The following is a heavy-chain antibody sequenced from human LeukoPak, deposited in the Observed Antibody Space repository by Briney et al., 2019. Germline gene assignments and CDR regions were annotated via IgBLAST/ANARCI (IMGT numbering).Heavy chain of an antibody. CDR1: GYTFTSYA. V-gene: IGHV1-3*01. CDR3: ARVQSAYCSSTSCYGGYFDY. D-gene: IGHD2-2*01. J-gene: IGHJ4*02. CDR2: INAGNGNT. Sequence: ASVKVACKASGYTFTSYAMHWVRQAPGQSLEWMGWINAGNGNTKYSQKFQGRVTITRDTSASTAYMELSSLRSEDTAVYYCARVQSAYCSSTSCYGGYFDYWGQGTLVTVSS.